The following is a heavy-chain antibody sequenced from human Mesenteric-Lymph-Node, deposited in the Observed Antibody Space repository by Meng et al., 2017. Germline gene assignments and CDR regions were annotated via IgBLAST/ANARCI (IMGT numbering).Heavy chain of an antibody. V-gene: IGHV3-69-1*01. CDR1: GFTFSDYY. J-gene: IGHJ4*02. Sequence: GGSLRLSCAASGFTFSDYYMNWVRQAPGKGLEWVSSISSSSTIYYAGSVRGRFTISRDNSKNTLYLQMNSLRADDTAVYYCAKGLLRSCSGVVCYPIDYWGQGSLVTVSS. CDR2: ISSSSTI. CDR3: AKGLLRSCSGVVCYPIDY. D-gene: IGHD2-15*01.